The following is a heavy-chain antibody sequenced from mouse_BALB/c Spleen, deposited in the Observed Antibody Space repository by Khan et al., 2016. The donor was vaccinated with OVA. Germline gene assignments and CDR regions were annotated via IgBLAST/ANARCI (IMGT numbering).Heavy chain of an antibody. CDR3: ARLGDYDGGYAMDY. CDR2: INTYTGEP. D-gene: IGHD2-4*01. CDR1: GYTFTNYG. V-gene: IGHV9-1*02. J-gene: IGHJ4*01. Sequence: QIQLVQSGPELKKPGETVKISCKASGYTFTNYGMNWVKQAPGKGLKWMGWINTYTGEPTYADDFKGRFAFSLETSASTAYLQINNLKNEDMATXFCARLGDYDGGYAMDYWGQGTSVTVSS.